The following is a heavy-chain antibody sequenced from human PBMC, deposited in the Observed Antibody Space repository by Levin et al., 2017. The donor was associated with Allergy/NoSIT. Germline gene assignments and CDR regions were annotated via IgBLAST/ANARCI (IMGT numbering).Heavy chain of an antibody. J-gene: IGHJ4*02. Sequence: GESLKISCAASGFTVSSNYMSWVRQAPGKGLEWVSVIYSGGSTYYADSVKGRFTISRDNSKNTLYLQMNSLRAEDTAVYYCAREYLTLGYYYFDYWGQGTLVTVSS. D-gene: IGHD6-25*01. V-gene: IGHV3-66*01. CDR3: AREYLTLGYYYFDY. CDR2: IYSGGST. CDR1: GFTVSSNY.